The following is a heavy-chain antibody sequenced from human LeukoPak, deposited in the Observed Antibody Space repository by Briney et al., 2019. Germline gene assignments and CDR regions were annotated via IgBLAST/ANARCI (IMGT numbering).Heavy chain of an antibody. CDR3: ARVFRFGVFDY. CDR1: GGSISSYY. V-gene: IGHV4-59*01. D-gene: IGHD3-10*01. CDR2: IYDSGSP. J-gene: IGHJ4*02. Sequence: SETLSLTCTVSGGSISSYYWSWIRQPPGKGLEGIGYIYDSGSPNYNPPLKSRVTISVDTSKNQFSLKLSSVTAADTAVYYCARVFRFGVFDYWGQGTLVTVSS.